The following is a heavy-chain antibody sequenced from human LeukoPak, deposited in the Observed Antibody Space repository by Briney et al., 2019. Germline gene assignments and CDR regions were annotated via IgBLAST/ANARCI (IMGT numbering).Heavy chain of an antibody. CDR1: GGSVSSGGYY. CDR3: ASGDNDPLFDY. V-gene: IGHV4-31*03. D-gene: IGHD1-1*01. J-gene: IGHJ4*02. Sequence: SETLSLTCTVSGGSVSSGGYYWSWIRQHPGKGLEWIGSIYYSGSTNYNPSLQGRVTISLDTSRNQFSLKLSSVTAADTAVYYCASGDNDPLFDYWGQGTLVTVSS. CDR2: IYYSGST.